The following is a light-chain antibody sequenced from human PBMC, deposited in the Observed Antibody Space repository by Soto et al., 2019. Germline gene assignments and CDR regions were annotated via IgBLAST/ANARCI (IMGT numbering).Light chain of an antibody. CDR3: QNYKSLSRRFGRA. CDR2: AAS. J-gene: IGKJ1*01. Sequence: DVQLTQSPSSLSASVGDRISITCRASQGINSYVAWYQQKPGRSPTILIYAASTLESGVLSRFSGSGSDTDFHLTINGLQREDAGIYYCQNYKSLSRRFGRAFGEGTKVEI. CDR1: QGINSY. V-gene: IGKV1-27*01.